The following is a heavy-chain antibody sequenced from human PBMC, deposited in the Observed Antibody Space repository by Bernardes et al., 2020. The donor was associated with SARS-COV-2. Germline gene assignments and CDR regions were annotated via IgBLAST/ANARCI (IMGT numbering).Heavy chain of an antibody. CDR3: ARDMKVGATTQGYYYYGMDV. J-gene: IGHJ6*02. D-gene: IGHD1-26*01. Sequence: GESLRLSCAASGFTFSSYWMSWVRQAPGKGLEWVANIKQDGSEKYYVDSVKGRFTISRDNAKNSLYLQMNSLRAEDTAVYYCARDMKVGATTQGYYYYGMDVWGQGTTVTVSS. V-gene: IGHV3-7*03. CDR1: GFTFSSYW. CDR2: IKQDGSEK.